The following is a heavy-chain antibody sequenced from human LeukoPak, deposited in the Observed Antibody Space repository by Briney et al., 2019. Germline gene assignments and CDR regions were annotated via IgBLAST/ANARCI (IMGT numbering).Heavy chain of an antibody. J-gene: IGHJ6*03. CDR2: INHSGST. Sequence: SETLSLTCAVYGGSFSGYYWSWIRQPPGKGLEWIGEINHSGSTNYNPSLKSRVTISVDTSKNQFSLKLSSVTAADTAVYYCARSVVVPAAMWFVGYYYYYMDVWGKGTTVTISS. CDR1: GGSFSGYY. D-gene: IGHD2-2*01. CDR3: ARSVVVPAAMWFVGYYYYYMDV. V-gene: IGHV4-34*01.